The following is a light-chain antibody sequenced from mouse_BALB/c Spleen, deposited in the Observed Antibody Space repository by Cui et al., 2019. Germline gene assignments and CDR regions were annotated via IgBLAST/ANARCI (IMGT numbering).Light chain of an antibody. V-gene: IGKV8-30*01. CDR3: QQYYSYPYT. Sequence: DIVMSHSPSSLAVSVGEKVTRSCQSSQSLLYSSNQKNYLAWYQQKPGQSPKLLIYWASTRESGVPDRFTGSGSGTDFTLTISSVKAEDMAVYYCQQYYSYPYTFGGGTKLEIK. J-gene: IGKJ2*01. CDR2: WAS. CDR1: QSLLYSSNQKNY.